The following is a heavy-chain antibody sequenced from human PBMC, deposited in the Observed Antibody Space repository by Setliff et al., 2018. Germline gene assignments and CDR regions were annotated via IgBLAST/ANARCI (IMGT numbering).Heavy chain of an antibody. V-gene: IGHV4-4*07. D-gene: IGHD3-3*01. Sequence: SQTLSLTCTVSGGSISSHYWNWIRQPAGEGLEWIGRIDISGTTNYNPSLKSRVTMSLDSSKNQFSLNLNSVTAADTAVYYCVKNPLTMPRGFFEYWGRGTLVTVSS. CDR3: VKNPLTMPRGFFEY. CDR2: IDISGTT. CDR1: GGSISSHY. J-gene: IGHJ4*02.